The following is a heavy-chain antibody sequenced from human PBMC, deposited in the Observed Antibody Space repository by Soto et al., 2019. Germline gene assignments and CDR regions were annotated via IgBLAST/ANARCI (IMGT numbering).Heavy chain of an antibody. V-gene: IGHV3-15*07. CDR1: GFTFSNAW. CDR2: IKSKTDGGTT. J-gene: IGHJ6*02. D-gene: IGHD6-13*01. CDR3: TTDTTAGDLSYYYGMDV. Sequence: GGSLRLSCAASGFTFSNAWMNWVRQAPGKGLEWVGRIKSKTDGGTTDYAAPVKGRFTISRGDSKNTLYLQMNSLKTEDTAVYYCTTDTTAGDLSYYYGMDVWGQGTTVTVSS.